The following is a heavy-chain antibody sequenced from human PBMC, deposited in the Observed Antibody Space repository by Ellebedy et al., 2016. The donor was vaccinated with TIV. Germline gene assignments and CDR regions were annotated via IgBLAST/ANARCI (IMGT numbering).Heavy chain of an antibody. CDR1: GFPFSSFW. D-gene: IGHD5-12*01. V-gene: IGHV3-7*01. CDR3: ARDRGYDTFDY. Sequence: PGESLRLSCAASGFPFSSFWMSWVRQAPGKGLEWVANTKDDGSEKYYVDSVRGRFTISRDNAKNSLYLQMNSLRAEDTAVYYCARDRGYDTFDYWGQGILVTVSS. J-gene: IGHJ4*02. CDR2: TKDDGSEK.